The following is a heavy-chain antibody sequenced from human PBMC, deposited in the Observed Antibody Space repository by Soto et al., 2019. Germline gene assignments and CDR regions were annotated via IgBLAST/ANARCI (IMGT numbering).Heavy chain of an antibody. CDR1: GYSFTSYW. Sequence: PGESLKISCKGSGYSFTSYWIGWVRQMPGKGLEWMGIIYPGDSDTRYSPSFQGQVTISADKSISTAYLQWSSLKASDTAMYYCARPDSECSGGSCSDYWGQGTLVTVSS. CDR2: IYPGDSDT. D-gene: IGHD2-15*01. J-gene: IGHJ4*02. CDR3: ARPDSECSGGSCSDY. V-gene: IGHV5-51*01.